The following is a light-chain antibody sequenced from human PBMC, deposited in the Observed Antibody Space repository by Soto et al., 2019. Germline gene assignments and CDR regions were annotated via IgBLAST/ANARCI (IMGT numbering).Light chain of an antibody. Sequence: LTQPPSVSGAPGQRVTISCTGSSSNIGAGYDVHWYQQLPGTAPKLLIYGNSNRPSGVPDRFSGSKSGTSASLAITGLQAEDEADYYCQSYDSSLSEVVFGGGTQLTVL. V-gene: IGLV1-40*01. CDR1: SSNIGAGYD. J-gene: IGLJ2*01. CDR3: QSYDSSLSEVV. CDR2: GNS.